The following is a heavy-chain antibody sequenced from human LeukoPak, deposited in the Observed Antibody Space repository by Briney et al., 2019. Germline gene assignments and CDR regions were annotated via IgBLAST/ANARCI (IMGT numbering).Heavy chain of an antibody. CDR1: GYTFIAYY. CDR2: INPNSGGT. J-gene: IGHJ4*02. V-gene: IGHV1-2*02. Sequence: GASVKVSCKASGYTFIAYYIHWVRQAPGQGLEWMGWINPNSGGTNYAQKFQGRITMTRDTSISTVYMELSRLTSDDTAVYYCARDGKERGYSLYYFDYWGQGTLVTVSS. D-gene: IGHD5-18*01. CDR3: ARDGKERGYSLYYFDY.